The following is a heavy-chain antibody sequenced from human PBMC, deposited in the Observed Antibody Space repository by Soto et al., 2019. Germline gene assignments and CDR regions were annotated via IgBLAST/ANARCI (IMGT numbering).Heavy chain of an antibody. J-gene: IGHJ4*02. Sequence: GGSLRLSCAASGFTFSSHAMSWVRQAPGKELEWVANIKQDGSHKYYVPSVKGRFTISRDNAKNSLYLQMNSLRAEDAAVYYCATSTGAPGNYWGQGTLVTVSS. CDR3: ATSTGAPGNY. CDR1: GFTFSSHA. CDR2: IKQDGSHK. V-gene: IGHV3-7*01. D-gene: IGHD1-26*01.